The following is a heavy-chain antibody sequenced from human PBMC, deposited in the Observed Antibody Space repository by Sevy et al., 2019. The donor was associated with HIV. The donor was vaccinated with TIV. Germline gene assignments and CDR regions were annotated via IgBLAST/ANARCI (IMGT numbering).Heavy chain of an antibody. CDR2: ISDDGSNK. V-gene: IGHV3-30*18. CDR1: GFTFSSYG. Sequence: GGSLRLSCAASGFTFSSYGMHWVRQAPGKGLEWVAVISDDGSNKDYADSVKGRFTISRDNSKNTLYLQMNSLRAEDTAVYYCAKDVVSGPISDYYMDVWGKGTTVTVS. CDR3: AKDVVSGPISDYYMDV. D-gene: IGHD2-15*01. J-gene: IGHJ6*03.